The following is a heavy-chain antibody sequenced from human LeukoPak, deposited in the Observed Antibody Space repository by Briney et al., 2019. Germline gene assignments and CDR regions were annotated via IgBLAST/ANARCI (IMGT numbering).Heavy chain of an antibody. J-gene: IGHJ6*02. Sequence: GGSLRLSCAASGFTVSSNYMSWVRQAPGKGLEWVSSISSSSSYIYYADSVKGRFTISRDNAKNSLYLQMNSLRAEDTAVYYCARDNRIAAAPTDYYYYYGMDVWGQGTTVTVSS. CDR1: GFTVSSNY. CDR3: ARDNRIAAAPTDYYYYYGMDV. D-gene: IGHD6-13*01. V-gene: IGHV3-21*03. CDR2: ISSSSSYI.